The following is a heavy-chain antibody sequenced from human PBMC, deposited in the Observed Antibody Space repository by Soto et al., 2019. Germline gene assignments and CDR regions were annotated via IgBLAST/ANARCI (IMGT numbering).Heavy chain of an antibody. CDR2: IIPIFGTA. V-gene: IGHV1-69*13. CDR3: ARDPPYYYDSSGYQNPTFDY. D-gene: IGHD3-22*01. CDR1: GGTFSSYA. J-gene: IGHJ4*02. Sequence: GASVKVSCKASGGTFSSYAISWVRQAPGQGLEWMGGIIPIFGTANYAQKFQGRVTITADESTSTAYMELSSLRSEDTAVYYCARDPPYYYDSSGYQNPTFDYWGQGTLVTVSS.